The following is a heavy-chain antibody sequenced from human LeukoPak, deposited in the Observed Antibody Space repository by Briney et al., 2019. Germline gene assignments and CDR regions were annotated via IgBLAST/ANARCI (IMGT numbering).Heavy chain of an antibody. J-gene: IGHJ3*02. CDR3: ARTPMVPTYYTPQKGHTHAFDI. V-gene: IGHV4-34*01. CDR2: INHSGST. CDR1: GGSFSGYY. Sequence: SETLSLTCAAYGGSFSGYYWSWIRQPPGKGLEWIGEINHSGSTNYNPSLKSRVTISVDTSKNQFSLKLSSVTAADTAVYYCARTPMVPTYYTPQKGHTHAFDIWGQGTMVTVSS. D-gene: IGHD5-18*01.